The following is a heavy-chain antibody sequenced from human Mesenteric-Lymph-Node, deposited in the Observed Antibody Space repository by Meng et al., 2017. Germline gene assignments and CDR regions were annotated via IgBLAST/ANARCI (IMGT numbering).Heavy chain of an antibody. V-gene: IGHV3-21*01. CDR2: ISSSSSYI. CDR1: GFTFSSYS. J-gene: IGHJ2*01. Sequence: QLVESGGGPVKPGGSLRLSCAASGFTFSSYSMNWVRQAPGKGLEWVSSISSSSSYIYYADSVKGRFTISRDNAKNSLYLQMNSLRAEDTALYYCARDPGGEAAIGLWGRGTLVTVSS. D-gene: IGHD2-2*01. CDR3: ARDPGGEAAIGL.